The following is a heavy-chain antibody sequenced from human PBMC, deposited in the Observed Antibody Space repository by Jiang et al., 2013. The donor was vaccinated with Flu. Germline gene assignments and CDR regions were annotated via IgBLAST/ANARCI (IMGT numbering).Heavy chain of an antibody. CDR3: ARHVEWLVHFDY. D-gene: IGHD6-19*01. V-gene: IGHV4-39*01. Sequence: GSGLVKPSETLSLTCTVSGGPISSSSYYWGWIRQPPGKGLEWIGSIYYSGSTYYNPSLKSRVTISVDTSKNQFSLKLSSVTAADTAVYYCARHVEWLVHFDYWGQGTLVTVSS. CDR2: IYYSGST. J-gene: IGHJ4*02. CDR1: GGPISSSSYY.